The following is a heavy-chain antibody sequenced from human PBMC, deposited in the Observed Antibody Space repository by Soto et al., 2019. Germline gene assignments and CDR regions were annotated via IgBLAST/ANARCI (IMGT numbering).Heavy chain of an antibody. Sequence: TLSLTCTVSGGSFSSGGYYWSWIGQHQGKGLAWIGYICYSGRTYYNPSLKSLVTISVDTSKNQLSLKPSSVTAADTSVYYCAMYYYDSSCYYHDYWGQGTLVTVSS. CDR2: ICYSGRT. CDR1: GGSFSSGGYY. CDR3: AMYYYDSSCYYHDY. V-gene: IGHV4-31*01. D-gene: IGHD3-22*01. J-gene: IGHJ4*02.